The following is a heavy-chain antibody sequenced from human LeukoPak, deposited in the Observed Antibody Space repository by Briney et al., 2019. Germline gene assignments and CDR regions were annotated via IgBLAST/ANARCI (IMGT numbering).Heavy chain of an antibody. CDR1: GFTFSSYW. CDR3: ARGNYYGMDV. CDR2: INSDGTTT. Sequence: GGSLRLSCAASGFTFSSYWMHWVRQAPGKGLLWVSRINSDGTTTYYADFVKGRFTISRDNAKNTLYLQVNSLRAEDTAVYYCARGNYYGMDVWGQGTTVTVSS. V-gene: IGHV3-74*01. J-gene: IGHJ6*02.